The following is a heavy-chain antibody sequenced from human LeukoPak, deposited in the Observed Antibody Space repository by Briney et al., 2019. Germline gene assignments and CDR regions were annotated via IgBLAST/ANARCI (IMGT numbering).Heavy chain of an antibody. J-gene: IGHJ6*02. CDR3: ARRIQYYYGMDV. CDR2: IYYSGST. V-gene: IGHV4-59*08. Sequence: PSETLSLTCTVSGGSINPYYWSWIRQPPGKGPEWIGYIYYSGSTNYNPSLKSRVTISVDTSKNQFSLKLSSVTAADTAVYYCARRIQYYYGMDVWGQGTTVTVSS. D-gene: IGHD1-1*01. CDR1: GGSINPYY.